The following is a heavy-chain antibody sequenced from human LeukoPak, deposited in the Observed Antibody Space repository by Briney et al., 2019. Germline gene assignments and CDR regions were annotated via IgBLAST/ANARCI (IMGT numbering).Heavy chain of an antibody. CDR2: ISGRGVNT. J-gene: IGHJ5*02. CDR1: GFTFSIYA. V-gene: IGHV3-23*01. D-gene: IGHD6-19*01. Sequence: GGSLRLSCVASGFTFSIYAMTWVRQTPEKGLEWVSSISGRGVNTYYADSVKSRFTLSRDNSKNTLSLHMNSLRAEDTAVYYCARSAIAVAPPIEYNWFDPWGQGTLVTVSS. CDR3: ARSAIAVAPPIEYNWFDP.